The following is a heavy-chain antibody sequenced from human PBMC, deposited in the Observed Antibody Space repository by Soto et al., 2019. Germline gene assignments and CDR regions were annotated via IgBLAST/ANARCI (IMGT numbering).Heavy chain of an antibody. J-gene: IGHJ4*02. D-gene: IGHD4-17*01. CDR1: GFTFSSYG. Sequence: GGSLRLSCAASGFTFSSYGMHWVRQAPGKGLEWVAVISYDGSNKYYADSVKGRFTISRDNSKNTLYLQMNSLRAEDTAVYYCAKENPYGDYVQALDYWGQGTLVTVSS. V-gene: IGHV3-30*18. CDR2: ISYDGSNK. CDR3: AKENPYGDYVQALDY.